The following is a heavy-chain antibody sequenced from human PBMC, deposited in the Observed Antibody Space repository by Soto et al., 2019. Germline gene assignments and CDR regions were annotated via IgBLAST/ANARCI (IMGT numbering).Heavy chain of an antibody. D-gene: IGHD3-10*01. CDR2: ISPIFGTA. CDR3: ARVLRPGRSFDY. CDR1: GGSFSSYP. V-gene: IGHV1-69*01. Sequence: QVQLVQSGAEVRKPGSSVKVSCKASGGSFSSYPFTWVRQAPGQGLEWMGGISPIFGTANYAQRLQGRVTFPADASTSTAYMDLSSLRSEDTAVYYCARVLRPGRSFDYWGQGIQVTVSS. J-gene: IGHJ4*02.